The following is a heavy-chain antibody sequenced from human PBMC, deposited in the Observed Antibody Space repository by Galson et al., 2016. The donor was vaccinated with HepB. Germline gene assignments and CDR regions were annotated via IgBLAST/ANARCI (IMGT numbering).Heavy chain of an antibody. CDR2: ISYHGSDK. D-gene: IGHD2/OR15-2a*01. CDR1: GFAFSGSA. CDR3: ARDKSFYYFGMDV. V-gene: IGHV3-30-3*01. Sequence: LRLSCAASGFAFSGSAMHLVRQAPGEGLEWVAAISYHGSDKYYADSVKGRVTISRDHSNNTLYLQMTSLSPEDTAVYYCARDKSFYYFGMDVWGQGTTVTVSS. J-gene: IGHJ6*02.